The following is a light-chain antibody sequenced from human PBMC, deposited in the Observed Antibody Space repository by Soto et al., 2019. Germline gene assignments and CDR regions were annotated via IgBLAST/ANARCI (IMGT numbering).Light chain of an antibody. CDR3: CSYAGNNVYV. CDR2: DVS. V-gene: IGLV2-11*02. Sequence: QSVLTQPRSVSGTPGQSVTISCTGTSSDVGAYRFVSWYQQLPGKAPKVIIYDVSERPSGVPDRFSGSKSDNTASLTISGLQAEDEADYYCCSYAGNNVYVVGTGTKVTVL. CDR1: SSDVGAYRF. J-gene: IGLJ1*01.